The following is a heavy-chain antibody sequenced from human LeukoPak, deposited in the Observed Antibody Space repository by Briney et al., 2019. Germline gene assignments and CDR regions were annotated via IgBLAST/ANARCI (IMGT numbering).Heavy chain of an antibody. V-gene: IGHV3-20*04. J-gene: IGHJ4*02. Sequence: GGSLRLSCAASGFTFVDYGMSWVRQAPGKGLEWVSGINWNGGSKGYADSVKGRFTISRDNAKNSLYLQMNSLRAEDTALYYCARDSRIFCSGGSGYGTSVFDYWGQGTLVTVSS. CDR1: GFTFVDYG. CDR3: ARDSRIFCSGGSGYGTSVFDY. CDR2: INWNGGSK. D-gene: IGHD2-15*01.